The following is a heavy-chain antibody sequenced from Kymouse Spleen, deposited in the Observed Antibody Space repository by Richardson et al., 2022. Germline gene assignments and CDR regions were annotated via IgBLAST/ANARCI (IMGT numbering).Heavy chain of an antibody. CDR2: INWNGGST. Sequence: EVQLVESGGGVVRPGGSLRLSCAASGFTFDDYGMSWVRQAPGKGLEWVSGINWNGGSTGYADSVKGRFTISRDNAKNSLYLQMNSLRAEDTALYYCAREMGATDYYYYYGMDVWGQGTTVTVSS. CDR3: AREMGATDYYYYYGMDV. V-gene: IGHV3-20*d01. J-gene: IGHJ6*02. CDR1: GFTFDDYG. D-gene: IGHD1-26*01.